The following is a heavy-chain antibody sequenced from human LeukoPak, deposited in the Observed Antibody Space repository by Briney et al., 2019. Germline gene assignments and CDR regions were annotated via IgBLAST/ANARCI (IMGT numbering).Heavy chain of an antibody. Sequence: PGGSLRLSCAASGFTFSSYYINWVRQAPGKGLEWVSSISGTSISIYYAGSVKGRFTISRDNAKNSLSLQMNSLRAEDTAVYYCARDRTGYSGYALDYWGQGTLVTVSS. V-gene: IGHV3-21*01. CDR3: ARDRTGYSGYALDY. CDR2: ISGTSISI. J-gene: IGHJ4*02. D-gene: IGHD5-12*01. CDR1: GFTFSSYY.